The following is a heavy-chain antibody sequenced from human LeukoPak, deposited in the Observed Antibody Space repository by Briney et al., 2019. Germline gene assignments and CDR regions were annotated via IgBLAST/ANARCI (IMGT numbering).Heavy chain of an antibody. CDR2: IYYSGST. Sequence: SETLSLTCTVSGDSIRSSSSYWGWIRQPPGKGLEWIGSIYYSGSTYYNPSLKSRVTISVDTSKNQFSLTLSSVTAADTAVYYCARHYSITGGRLSGYWLDPWGQGTLVTVSS. J-gene: IGHJ5*02. CDR3: ARHYSITGGRLSGYWLDP. V-gene: IGHV4-39*01. D-gene: IGHD7-27*01. CDR1: GDSIRSSSSY.